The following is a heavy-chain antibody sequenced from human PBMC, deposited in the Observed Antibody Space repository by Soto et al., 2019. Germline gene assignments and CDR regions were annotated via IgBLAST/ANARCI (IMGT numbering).Heavy chain of an antibody. Sequence: PSETLSLTCAVSGASISNHYWSWIRQPPGKGLEWIGYMYCSGITNYNPSLKSRVTISVDTSKNQFSLKLSSVTAADTAVYYCVRDRGYSSSWRGFDYWGQGTLGTVSS. V-gene: IGHV4-59*11. CDR2: MYCSGIT. CDR3: VRDRGYSSSWRGFDY. D-gene: IGHD6-13*01. CDR1: GASISNHY. J-gene: IGHJ4*02.